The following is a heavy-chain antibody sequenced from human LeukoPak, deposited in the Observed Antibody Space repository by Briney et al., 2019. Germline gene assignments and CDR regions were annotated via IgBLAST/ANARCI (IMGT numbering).Heavy chain of an antibody. J-gene: IGHJ4*02. D-gene: IGHD3-16*01. CDR1: GHTFTGYY. CDR3: ATQRGSYRWGTDFDY. Sequence: GASVKVSCKASGHTFTGYYMHWVRQAPGQGRDWMGWINPNSGDTKYAQKFQGRVTMTRDTSISTAYMELSRLRSDDTAVYYCATQRGSYRWGTDFDYWGQGTLVTVSS. CDR2: INPNSGDT. V-gene: IGHV1-2*02.